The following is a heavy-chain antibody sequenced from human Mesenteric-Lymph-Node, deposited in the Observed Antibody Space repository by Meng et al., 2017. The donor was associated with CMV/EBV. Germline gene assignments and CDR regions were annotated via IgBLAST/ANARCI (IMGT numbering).Heavy chain of an antibody. D-gene: IGHD6-19*01. Sequence: GESLRLSCAASGFTFSSYAMHWVRQAPGKGLQYVSAISGNGDNTHYADSVRGRFTISRDNSKNTLYLQMGSLRPEDMAVYYCARDMSSGWYDLGGMDVWGQGTTVTVSS. CDR1: GFTFSSYA. CDR3: ARDMSSGWYDLGGMDV. CDR2: ISGNGDNT. V-gene: IGHV3-64*02. J-gene: IGHJ6*02.